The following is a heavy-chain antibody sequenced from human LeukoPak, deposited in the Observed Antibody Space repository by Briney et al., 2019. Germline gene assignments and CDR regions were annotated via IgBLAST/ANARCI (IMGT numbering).Heavy chain of an antibody. Sequence: SETLSLTCTVSGGSISSGSYYWSWIRQPAGKGLEWIGRIYTSGSTNYNPSLKSRVTISVDTSKNQFSLKLSSVTAADTAVYYCARDADPATRGVRVDYWGQGTLVTVSS. CDR1: GGSISSGSYY. V-gene: IGHV4-61*02. J-gene: IGHJ4*02. CDR2: IYTSGST. D-gene: IGHD1-26*01. CDR3: ARDADPATRGVRVDY.